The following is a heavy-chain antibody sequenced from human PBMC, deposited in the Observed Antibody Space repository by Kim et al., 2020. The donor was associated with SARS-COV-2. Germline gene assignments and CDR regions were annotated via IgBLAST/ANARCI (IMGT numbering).Heavy chain of an antibody. CDR3: ARDGQCGSGNCYSGLPDY. Sequence: GGSLRLSCAASGFTFSKHGIHWVRQAPGKGLEWVAVISSDGVNTQYTDAVKGRFTISRNPSKNTVYLHMNSLREEDTAVYFCARDGQCGSGNCYSGLPDYWGQGTLVTVAS. CDR2: ISSDGVNT. CDR1: GFTFSKHG. V-gene: IGHV3-30*03. J-gene: IGHJ4*02. D-gene: IGHD2-15*01.